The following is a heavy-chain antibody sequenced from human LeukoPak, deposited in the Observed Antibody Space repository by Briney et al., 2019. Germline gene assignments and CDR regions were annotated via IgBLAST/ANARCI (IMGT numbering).Heavy chain of an antibody. D-gene: IGHD6-13*01. CDR2: IYTSGST. Sequence: SETLSLTCTVSGGSISSSSYYWSWIRQPAGKGLEWIGRIYTSGSTNYNPSLKSRVTMSVDTSKNQFSLKLSSVTAADTAVYYCARDTIAAAGRMGPNWFDPWGQGTLVTVSS. CDR3: ARDTIAAAGRMGPNWFDP. CDR1: GGSISSSSYY. J-gene: IGHJ5*02. V-gene: IGHV4-61*02.